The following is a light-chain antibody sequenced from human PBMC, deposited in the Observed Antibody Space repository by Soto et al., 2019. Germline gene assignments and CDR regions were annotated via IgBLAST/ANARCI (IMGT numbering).Light chain of an antibody. CDR3: QQYNLWPLT. J-gene: IGKJ4*01. V-gene: IGKV3-15*01. Sequence: EIVMTQSPATLSVSPGERATLSCRASRSVSGNLAWYQQKPGQAPRLLIFDASTRATGIPGRFSGSGSGTEFTLTISSLLSEDFALYYCQQYNLWPLTFGGGTRVEIK. CDR1: RSVSGN. CDR2: DAS.